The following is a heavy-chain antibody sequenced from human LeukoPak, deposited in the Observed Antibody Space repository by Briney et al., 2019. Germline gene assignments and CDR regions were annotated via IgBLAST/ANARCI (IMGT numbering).Heavy chain of an antibody. CDR1: GYRFTDYW. D-gene: IGHD2-15*01. CDR2: IFPRDSDV. V-gene: IGHV5-51*01. J-gene: IGHJ4*02. CDR3: ARHVAYRRWYYFDH. Sequence: GESLQISCKASGYRFTDYWIGWVRPVPGKGPEFMGIIFPRDSDVRYSPSFQGLVTISADKSTSTAYLQWSSLKASDSAMYYCARHVAYRRWYYFDHWGQGALVTVSS.